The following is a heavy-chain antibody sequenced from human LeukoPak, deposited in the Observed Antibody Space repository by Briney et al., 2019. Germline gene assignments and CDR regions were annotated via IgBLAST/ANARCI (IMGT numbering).Heavy chain of an antibody. V-gene: IGHV1-2*06. CDR3: ARSGYSYGRIYFDY. D-gene: IGHD5-18*01. J-gene: IGHJ4*02. Sequence: ASVKVSCKASGYTFTGYYMHWVRQAPGQGLEWMGRINPNSGGTNYAQKFQGRGTMTRDTSISTAYMELSRLRSHDTAVYYCARSGYSYGRIYFDYWGQGTLVTVSS. CDR2: INPNSGGT. CDR1: GYTFTGYY.